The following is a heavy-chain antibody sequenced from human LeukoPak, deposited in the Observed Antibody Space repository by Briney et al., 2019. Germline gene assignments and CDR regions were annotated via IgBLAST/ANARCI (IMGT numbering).Heavy chain of an antibody. V-gene: IGHV3-20*04. CDR3: ASVGYSSGWYVY. Sequence: GGSLRLSCAASGFTFDDYGMSWVRQAPGKGLEWVSGINWNGGSTGYADSVKGRFTISRDNAKNSLYLQMNSLRAEDTAVYYCASVGYSSGWYVYWGQGTLVTVSS. J-gene: IGHJ4*02. CDR1: GFTFDDYG. D-gene: IGHD6-19*01. CDR2: INWNGGST.